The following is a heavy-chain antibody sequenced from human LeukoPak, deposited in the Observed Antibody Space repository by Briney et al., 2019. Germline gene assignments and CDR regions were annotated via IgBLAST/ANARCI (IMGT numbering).Heavy chain of an antibody. V-gene: IGHV4-34*01. Sequence: SETLSLTCAVYGGSFSGYYWSWIRQPPGKGLEWIGEINHSGSTNYNPSLKSRVTISVDTSKNQFSLKLSSVTAAGTAVYYCARISRDIVVVPAATNGWFDPWGQGTLVTVSS. J-gene: IGHJ5*02. CDR2: INHSGST. D-gene: IGHD2-2*01. CDR3: ARISRDIVVVPAATNGWFDP. CDR1: GGSFSGYY.